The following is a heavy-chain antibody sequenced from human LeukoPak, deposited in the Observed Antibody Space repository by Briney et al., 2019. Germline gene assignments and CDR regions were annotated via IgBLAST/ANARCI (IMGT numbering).Heavy chain of an antibody. V-gene: IGHV3-30*03. CDR3: ARDWSQSRRGEQQLVGD. CDR1: GFTFSSYG. CDR2: ISYDGSNK. D-gene: IGHD6-13*01. Sequence: PGRSLRLSCAASGFTFSSYGMHWVRQAPGKGLEWVAVISYDGSNKYYADSVKGRFTISRDNSKNTLYLQMNSLRAEDTAVYYCARDWSQSRRGEQQLVGDWGQGTLVTVSS. J-gene: IGHJ4*02.